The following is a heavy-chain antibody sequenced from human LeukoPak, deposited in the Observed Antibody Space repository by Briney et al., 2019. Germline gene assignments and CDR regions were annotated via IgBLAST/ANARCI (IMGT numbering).Heavy chain of an antibody. J-gene: IGHJ4*02. CDR2: ISSSSSYT. D-gene: IGHD6-25*01. CDR3: ARVVAGSYFDY. Sequence: GGSLRLSCAASGFTFSSYSMNWVRQAPGKGLEWVSSISSSSSYTNYADSVKGRFTISRDNAKNSLYLQMNSLRAEDTAVYYCARVVAGSYFDYWGQGTLVTVSS. V-gene: IGHV3-21*01. CDR1: GFTFSSYS.